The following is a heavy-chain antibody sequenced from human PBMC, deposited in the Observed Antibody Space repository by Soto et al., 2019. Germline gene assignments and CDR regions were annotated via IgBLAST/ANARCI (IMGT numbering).Heavy chain of an antibody. CDR1: GFTFPDYW. V-gene: IGHV3-74*01. CDR2: INSDGSRT. Sequence: EVHLVESGGGLVQAGGSLRPSCAASGFTFPDYWTHWVRQAPGKGLVGVSRINSDGSRTSYADSVTGRFTISRDNAKNTLYLQMNSLRVEDTALYYCARETYRGFYFDYWGQGTLVTVSS. J-gene: IGHJ4*02. CDR3: ARETYRGFYFDY. D-gene: IGHD4-4*01.